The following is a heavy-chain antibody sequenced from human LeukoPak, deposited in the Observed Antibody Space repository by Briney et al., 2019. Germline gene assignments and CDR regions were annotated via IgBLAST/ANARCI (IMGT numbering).Heavy chain of an antibody. D-gene: IGHD3-10*01. Sequence: SETLSLTCTVSGGSISSSSYYWGWIRQPPGKGLEWIGSIYYSGSTYYNPSLKSRVTISVDTSKNQFSLKLSSVTAADTAVYYCARSNYYGSEYWYFDLWGRGTLVTVSS. CDR1: GGSISSSSYY. CDR3: ARSNYYGSEYWYFDL. CDR2: IYYSGST. J-gene: IGHJ2*01. V-gene: IGHV4-39*07.